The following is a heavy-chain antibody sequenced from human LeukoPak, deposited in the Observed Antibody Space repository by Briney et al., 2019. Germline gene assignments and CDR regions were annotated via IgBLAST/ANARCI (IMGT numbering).Heavy chain of an antibody. Sequence: GASVKVSCKASGYTYTGYCMHWVRQAPGQGLEWMGWINPNSGGTNYAQKFQGRVTMTRDTSISTAYMELTRLRSDDTAVYYCANSGGEEDDAFDIWGQGTMVTVSS. D-gene: IGHD2-15*01. V-gene: IGHV1-2*02. CDR1: GYTYTGYC. CDR2: INPNSGGT. CDR3: ANSGGEEDDAFDI. J-gene: IGHJ3*02.